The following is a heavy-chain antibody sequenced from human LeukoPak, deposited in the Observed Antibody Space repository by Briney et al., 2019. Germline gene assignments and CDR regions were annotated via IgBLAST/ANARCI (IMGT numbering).Heavy chain of an antibody. CDR3: ARFTFGNRDY. J-gene: IGHJ4*02. CDR1: GGSISSGTYY. D-gene: IGHD1/OR15-1a*01. Sequence: SETLSLTCTVSGGSISSGTYYWTWIRQHPGKGLEWIGSIYYSGTTYYNPSLKSRVTISVDTSKNQFSLKLSSVTAADTAVYYCARFTFGNRDYWGQGTLVIVSS. V-gene: IGHV4-31*03. CDR2: IYYSGTT.